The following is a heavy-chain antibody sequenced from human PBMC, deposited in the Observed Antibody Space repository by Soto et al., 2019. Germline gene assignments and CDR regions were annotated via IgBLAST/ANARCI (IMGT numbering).Heavy chain of an antibody. CDR2: IYYSGST. J-gene: IGHJ6*02. Sequence: KPSETLSLTCTVSGGSISSGDYYWSWIRQPPGKGLEWIGYIYYSGSTYYNPSLKSRVTISVDTSKNQFSLKLSSVTAADTAVYYCARVPSRSSGGAYYGMDVWGQGTTVTVSS. CDR3: ARVPSRSSGGAYYGMDV. V-gene: IGHV4-30-4*01. CDR1: GGSISSGDYY. D-gene: IGHD6-6*01.